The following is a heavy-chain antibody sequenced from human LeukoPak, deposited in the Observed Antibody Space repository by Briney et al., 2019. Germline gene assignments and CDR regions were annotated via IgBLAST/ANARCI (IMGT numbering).Heavy chain of an antibody. D-gene: IGHD5-18*01. Sequence: SETLSLTCTVSGDSISSSSYYWGWIRQPPGKGLEWIGSIYYSGSTYYNPSLKSRVTISVDTSKNQFSLKLSSVTAADTAVYYCARNNIGYSYGSYFDCWGQGTLVTVSS. CDR2: IYYSGST. CDR3: ARNNIGYSYGSYFDC. J-gene: IGHJ4*02. V-gene: IGHV4-39*07. CDR1: GDSISSSSYY.